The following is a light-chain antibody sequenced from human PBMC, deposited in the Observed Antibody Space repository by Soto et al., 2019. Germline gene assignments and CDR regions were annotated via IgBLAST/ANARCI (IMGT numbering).Light chain of an antibody. Sequence: EIVLTQSPGTLSLSPGERATLSCRASQSVSSIFLAWYQQKPGQAPRLLIYGASSRATGIPDRFSGSGSGTDFTLTISSLQSEDFAVYYCQQYNNWTTFGQGTKVDI. J-gene: IGKJ1*01. CDR2: GAS. CDR3: QQYNNWTT. CDR1: QSVSSIF. V-gene: IGKV3-20*01.